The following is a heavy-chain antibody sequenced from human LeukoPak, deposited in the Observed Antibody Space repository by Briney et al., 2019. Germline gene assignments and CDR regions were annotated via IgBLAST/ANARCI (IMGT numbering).Heavy chain of an antibody. Sequence: GGSLRLSCAASKFTFSVYWMSWVRQAPGKGLEWVANINQDGSEKYYVDSVKGRFSTSRDNAKNSLSLQMNSLRDEDTAVYFCARSHRSFASGSGDYWGQGTLVTVSS. V-gene: IGHV3-7*05. CDR3: ARSHRSFASGSGDY. J-gene: IGHJ4*02. CDR1: KFTFSVYW. CDR2: INQDGSEK. D-gene: IGHD3-10*01.